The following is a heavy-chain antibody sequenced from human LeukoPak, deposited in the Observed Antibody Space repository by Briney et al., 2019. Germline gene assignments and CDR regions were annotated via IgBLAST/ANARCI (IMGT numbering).Heavy chain of an antibody. Sequence: ASVKVSCKVSGYTLTELSMHWVRQAPGKGLEWMGGFDPEDGETIYAQKFQGRVTMTEDTSTDTAYVELSSLRSEDTAVYYCATAAVAGPPLNYYYGMDVWGQGTTVTVSS. V-gene: IGHV1-24*01. CDR3: ATAAVAGPPLNYYYGMDV. J-gene: IGHJ6*02. D-gene: IGHD6-19*01. CDR1: GYTLTELS. CDR2: FDPEDGET.